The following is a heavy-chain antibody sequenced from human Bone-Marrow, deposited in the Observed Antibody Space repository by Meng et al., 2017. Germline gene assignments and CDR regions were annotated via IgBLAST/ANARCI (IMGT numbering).Heavy chain of an antibody. CDR3: AGSTVTTQGGAFDI. D-gene: IGHD4-17*01. Sequence: GESLKISCAASGFTVSSNYMSWVRQAPGKGLEWVSSISSSSSYIYYADSVKGRFTISRDNAKNSLYLQMNSLRAEDTAVYYCAGSTVTTQGGAFDIWGQGTMVTVSS. CDR1: GFTVSSNY. V-gene: IGHV3-21*01. CDR2: ISSSSSYI. J-gene: IGHJ3*02.